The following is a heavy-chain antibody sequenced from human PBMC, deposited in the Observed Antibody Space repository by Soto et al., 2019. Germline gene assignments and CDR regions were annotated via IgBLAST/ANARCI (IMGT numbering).Heavy chain of an antibody. CDR3: AKESGGERYAAYSDL. Sequence: QVQLVETGGGVVQPGTSLRLACAASGFTLSNIGMQWVRQAPGKGLEWVAVISAGGNTKYYADSVKGRFTISRDNSKNTLFLQMNSLRTEDTAVYYCAKESGGERYAAYSDLWGQGTLVTVSA. D-gene: IGHD2-21*01. CDR2: ISAGGNTK. J-gene: IGHJ4*02. V-gene: IGHV3-30*18. CDR1: GFTLSNIG.